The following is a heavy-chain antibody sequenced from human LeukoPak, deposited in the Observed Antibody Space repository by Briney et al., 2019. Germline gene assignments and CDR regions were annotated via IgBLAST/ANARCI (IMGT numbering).Heavy chain of an antibody. D-gene: IGHD3-10*01. CDR2: IYPDDSRT. J-gene: IGHJ4*02. CDR3: ERPNYGSADY. V-gene: IGHV5-51*01. Sequence: GESLKISCKGSGYRFPKSWIGWVRQMPGKGLEWMGIIYPDDSRTKYSPSFQGQVTMSVDKSISTAYLQWSSLKASDTAIYYCERPNYGSADYWGQGTLLTVSS. CDR1: GYRFPKSW.